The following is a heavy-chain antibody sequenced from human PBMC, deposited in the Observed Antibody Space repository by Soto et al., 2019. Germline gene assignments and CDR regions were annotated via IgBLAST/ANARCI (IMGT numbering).Heavy chain of an antibody. CDR3: ARDCSGGSCPVHDAFDI. Sequence: SVKVSCKASGGTFSSYAISWVRQAPGQGLEWMGGIIPTFGTANYAQKFQGRVTITADESTSTAYMELSSLRSEDTAVYYCARDCSGGSCPVHDAFDIWGQGTMVTVSS. J-gene: IGHJ3*02. CDR2: IIPTFGTA. CDR1: GGTFSSYA. D-gene: IGHD2-15*01. V-gene: IGHV1-69*13.